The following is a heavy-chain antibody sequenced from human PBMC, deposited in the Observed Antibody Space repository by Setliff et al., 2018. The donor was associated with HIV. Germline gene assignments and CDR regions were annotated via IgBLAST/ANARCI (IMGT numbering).Heavy chain of an antibody. CDR2: IYYSGST. D-gene: IGHD3-3*01. CDR3: AGANNFWSGYPPV. V-gene: IGHV4-39*01. CDR1: GGSISSSSYY. J-gene: IGHJ4*02. Sequence: PSETLSLTCTVSGGSISSSSYYWGWIRQPPGKGLEWIGSIYYSGSTYYNPSLKSRVTISVDTSKNQFSLKLSSVTAADTAVYYCAGANNFWSGYPPVWGQGTRVTVSS.